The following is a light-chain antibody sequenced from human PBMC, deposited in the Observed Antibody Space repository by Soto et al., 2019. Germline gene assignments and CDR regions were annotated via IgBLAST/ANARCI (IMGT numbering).Light chain of an antibody. CDR1: MSGSKS. J-gene: IGLJ1*01. V-gene: IGLV3-21*02. CDR2: DDR. CDR3: QVWDSGSDPFYV. Sequence: SYELTQAPSVSVAPGQTARITCGGDMSGSKSVHWYQQKPGQAPVLVVYDDRDRPSGIPERFAGSNSGNTATLTISRVEAGDEADYYCQVWDSGSDPFYVFGAGTKVTVL.